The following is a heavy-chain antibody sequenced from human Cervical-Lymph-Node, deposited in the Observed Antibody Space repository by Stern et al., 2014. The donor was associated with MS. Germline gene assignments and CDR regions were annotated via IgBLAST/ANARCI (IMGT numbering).Heavy chain of an antibody. CDR1: GASISSRNYY. CDR3: ARLPKEAGTTQ. Sequence: QLQLQESDPQLVKPSETLSLTCTVSGASISSRNYYWGWIRPPPGKGLEWIGTIYYSGSTYYNRPLRSGLAISLDTSKTQFSLNLCSGTAADTAMYYCARLPKEAGTTQWGQGTLVTVSS. D-gene: IGHD1-7*01. CDR2: IYYSGST. V-gene: IGHV4-39*01. J-gene: IGHJ4*02.